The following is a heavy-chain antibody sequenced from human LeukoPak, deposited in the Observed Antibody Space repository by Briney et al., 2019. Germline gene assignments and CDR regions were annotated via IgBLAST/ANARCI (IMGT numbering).Heavy chain of an antibody. CDR1: GFTFDDYG. J-gene: IGHJ4*02. CDR2: INWNGGST. CDR3: AREGAVEMATAFDY. V-gene: IGHV3-20*04. D-gene: IGHD5-24*01. Sequence: GGSLRLSCAASGFTFDDYGMNWVRQAPGKGLEWVSGINWNGGSTGYADSVKGRFTISRDNAKNSLYLQMNSLRAEDTAVYYCAREGAVEMATAFDYWGQGTLVTVSS.